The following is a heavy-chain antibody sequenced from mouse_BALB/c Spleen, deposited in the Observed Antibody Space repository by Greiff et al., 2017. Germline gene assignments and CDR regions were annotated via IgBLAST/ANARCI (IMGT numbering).Heavy chain of an antibody. D-gene: IGHD1-2*01. CDR2: ISYSGGT. V-gene: IGHV3-2*02. CDR3: ARTLLRLPFAY. Sequence: EVKLQESGPGLVKPSQSLSLTCTVTGYSITSDYAWNWIRQFPGNKLEWMGYISYSGGTTYNPSLKSRISITRDTSKNQFFLQLNSVTTEDTATYYCARTLLRLPFAYWGQGTLGTVSA. CDR1: GYSITSDYA. J-gene: IGHJ3*01.